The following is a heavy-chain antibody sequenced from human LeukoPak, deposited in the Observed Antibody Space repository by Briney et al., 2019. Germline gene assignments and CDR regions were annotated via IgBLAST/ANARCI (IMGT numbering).Heavy chain of an antibody. Sequence: GGFLRLSCAASGFTFSSYAMSWVRQAPGKGLEWVSAISGSGGSTYYADSVKGRFTISRDNSKNTLYLQMNSLRAEDTAVYYCAKVKGEGCSSTSCFMGWGQGTLVTVSS. CDR2: ISGSGGST. J-gene: IGHJ4*02. V-gene: IGHV3-23*01. CDR3: AKVKGEGCSSTSCFMG. CDR1: GFTFSSYA. D-gene: IGHD2-2*01.